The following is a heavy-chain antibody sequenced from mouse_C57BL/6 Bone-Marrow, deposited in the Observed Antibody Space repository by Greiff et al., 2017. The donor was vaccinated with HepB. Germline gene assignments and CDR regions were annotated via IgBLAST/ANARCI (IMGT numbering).Heavy chain of an antibody. CDR2: IDPSDSYT. D-gene: IGHD1-1*01. J-gene: IGHJ2*01. Sequence: VQLQQPGAELVKPGASVKLSCKASGYTFTSYWMQWVKQRPGQGLEWIGEIDPSDSYTNYNQKFKGKATLTVDTSSSTASMRLSSLTSEDSAVSYCYYGSSYYWGQGTTLTVSS. V-gene: IGHV1-50*01. CDR3: YYGSSYY. CDR1: GYTFTSYW.